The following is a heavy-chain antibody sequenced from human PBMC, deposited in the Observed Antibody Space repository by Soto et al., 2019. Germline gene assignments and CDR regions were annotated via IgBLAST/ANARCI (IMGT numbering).Heavy chain of an antibody. D-gene: IGHD6-19*01. V-gene: IGHV1-69*02. CDR3: VLSIAVAGHDYYFDD. CDR2: IIPILGIA. J-gene: IGHJ4*02. Sequence: QVQLVQSGAEVKKPGSSVKFSCKASGGTFSSYTISWLRQAPGQGLEWMGRIIPILGIANYAQKLQGSVTITVDKSTSTGYLELGSLRSEDTDVYYCVLSIAVAGHDYYFDDWGQGTLVTVSS. CDR1: GGTFSSYT.